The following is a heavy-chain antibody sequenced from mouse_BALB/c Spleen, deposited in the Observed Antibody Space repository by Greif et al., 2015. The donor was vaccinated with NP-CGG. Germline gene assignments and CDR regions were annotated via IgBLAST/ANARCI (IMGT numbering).Heavy chain of an antibody. V-gene: IGHV2-9*02. J-gene: IGHJ2*01. D-gene: IGHD1-2*01. CDR2: IWAGGST. CDR1: GFSLTSYG. CDR3: AREGYGSPLGY. Sequence: VMLVESGPGLVAPSQSLSITCTVSGFSLTSYGVHWVRQPPGKGLEWLGVIWAGGSTNYNSALTSRLSISKDNSKSXVFLKMNSLQTDDTAMYYCAREGYGSPLGYWGQGTTLTVSS.